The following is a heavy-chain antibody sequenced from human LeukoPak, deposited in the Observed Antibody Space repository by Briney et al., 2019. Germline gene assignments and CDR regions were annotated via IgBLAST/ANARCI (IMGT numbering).Heavy chain of an antibody. V-gene: IGHV5-10-1*01. D-gene: IGHD3-22*01. CDR1: GYSFTSYW. CDR2: IDPSDSYT. CDR3: ASSYYYDSSGYYFDY. J-gene: IGHJ4*02. Sequence: GGSLRLSCKGSGYSFTSYWISWVRQMPGKGLEWMGRIDPSDSYTNYSPSFQGHVTISADKSISTAYLQWSSLKASDTAMYYCASSYYYDSSGYYFDYWGQGTLVTVSS.